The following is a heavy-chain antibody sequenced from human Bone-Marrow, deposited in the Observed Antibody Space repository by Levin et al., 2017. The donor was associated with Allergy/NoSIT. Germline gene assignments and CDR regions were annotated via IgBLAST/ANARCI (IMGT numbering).Heavy chain of an antibody. CDR1: GFTFSSYG. Sequence: GESLKISCAASGFTFSSYGMHWVRQAPGKGLEWVAVIWYDGSNKYYADSVKGRFTISRDNSKNTLYLQMNSLRAEDTAVYYCARDRGYCSGGSCYSGYNWFDPWGQGTLVTVSS. D-gene: IGHD2-15*01. J-gene: IGHJ5*02. V-gene: IGHV3-33*01. CDR2: IWYDGSNK. CDR3: ARDRGYCSGGSCYSGYNWFDP.